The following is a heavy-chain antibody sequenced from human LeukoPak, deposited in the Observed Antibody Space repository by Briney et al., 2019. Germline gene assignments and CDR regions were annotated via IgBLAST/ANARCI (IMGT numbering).Heavy chain of an antibody. CDR1: GYSISSGYY. J-gene: IGHJ5*02. D-gene: IGHD6-13*01. CDR2: IYYSGST. Sequence: SETLSLTCTVSGYSISSGYYWGWIRQPPGKGLEWIGSIYYSGSTYYNPSLKSRVTISVDTSKNQFSLKLSSVTAADTAVYYCARQGGAAAVYNWIDPWGQGTLVTVSS. V-gene: IGHV4-38-2*02. CDR3: ARQGGAAAVYNWIDP.